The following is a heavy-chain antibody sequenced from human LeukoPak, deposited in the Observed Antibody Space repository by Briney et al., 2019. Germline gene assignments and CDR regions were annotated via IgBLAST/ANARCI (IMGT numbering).Heavy chain of an antibody. CDR1: GVSISSGGYY. Sequence: PSETLSLTCTVSGVSISSGGYYWSWIRQPPGKGLEWIGYIYHSGSTYYNPSLKSRVTISVDRSKNQFSLKLSSVTAADTAVYYCAREGSAAGIDYWGQGTLVTVSS. CDR2: IYHSGST. CDR3: AREGSAAGIDY. D-gene: IGHD6-13*01. V-gene: IGHV4-30-2*01. J-gene: IGHJ4*02.